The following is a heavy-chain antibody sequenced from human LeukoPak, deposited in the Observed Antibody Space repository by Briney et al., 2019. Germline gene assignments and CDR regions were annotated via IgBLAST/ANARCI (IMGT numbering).Heavy chain of an antibody. J-gene: IGHJ4*02. V-gene: IGHV3-30-3*01. D-gene: IGHD6-13*01. CDR3: ARVGWRQAAAGTIDY. CDR1: GFTFSSYA. Sequence: PGRSLRLSCAASGFTFSSYAMHWVRQAPGKGLEWVAVISYDGSNKYYADSVKGRFTISRDNSKNTLYLQMNSLRAEDTAVYYCARVGWRQAAAGTIDYWGQGTLVTVSS. CDR2: ISYDGSNK.